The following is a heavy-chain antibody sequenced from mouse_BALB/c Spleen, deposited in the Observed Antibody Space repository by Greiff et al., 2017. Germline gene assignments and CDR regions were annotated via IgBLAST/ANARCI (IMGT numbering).Heavy chain of an antibody. CDR3: ARRGYGSSYGYYYAMDY. CDR1: GYTFTSYW. CDR2: INPSTGST. Sequence: VHLVESGAELAKPGASVKMSCKASGYTFTSYWMHWVKQRPGQGLEWIGYINPSTGSTEYNQKFKDKATLTADKSSSTAYMQLSSLTSEDSAVYYCARRGYGSSYGYYYAMDYWGQGTSVTVSS. D-gene: IGHD1-1*01. J-gene: IGHJ4*01. V-gene: IGHV1-7*01.